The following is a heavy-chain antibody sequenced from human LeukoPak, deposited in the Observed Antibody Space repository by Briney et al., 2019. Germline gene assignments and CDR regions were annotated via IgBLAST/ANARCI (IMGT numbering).Heavy chain of an antibody. CDR3: ADLGDYAVG. J-gene: IGHJ4*02. Sequence: PGGSLRLSCAASGFTFNNAWMSWVRQAPGKGLEWVGRIKSKTDGGTTDYAAPVKGRFTISRDDSKRMLYLQMNSLKTEDTAVYYRADLGDYAVGWGQGTLVTVSS. V-gene: IGHV3-15*01. CDR2: IKSKTDGGTT. D-gene: IGHD4-17*01. CDR1: GFTFNNAW.